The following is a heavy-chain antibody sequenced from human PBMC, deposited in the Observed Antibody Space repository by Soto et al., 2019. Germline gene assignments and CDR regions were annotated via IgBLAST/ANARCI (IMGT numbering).Heavy chain of an antibody. Sequence: EVQLVESGGGLVQPGGSLRLSCTASGFTFSSYWMNWVRQAPGKGLVWVSRINPDGSSTSYADSVEGRFTISRDNAKNTLYLQMNSLRAEDTALYYCARFRVPIWGQGTMVTVSS. J-gene: IGHJ3*02. CDR1: GFTFSSYW. V-gene: IGHV3-74*01. CDR3: ARFRVPI. CDR2: INPDGSST. D-gene: IGHD3-3*01.